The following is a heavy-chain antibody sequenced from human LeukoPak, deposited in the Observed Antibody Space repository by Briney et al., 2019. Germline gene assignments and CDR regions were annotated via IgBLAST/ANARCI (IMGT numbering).Heavy chain of an antibody. Sequence: SETLSLTCTVSGGSTSSSSYYWGWIRQPPGKGLEWIGSIYYSGSTYYNPSLKSRVTISVDTSKNQFSLKLSSVTAADTAVYYCARGIVAAAGTSPFDYWGQGTLVTVSS. D-gene: IGHD6-13*01. J-gene: IGHJ4*02. CDR2: IYYSGST. V-gene: IGHV4-39*07. CDR3: ARGIVAAAGTSPFDY. CDR1: GGSTSSSSYY.